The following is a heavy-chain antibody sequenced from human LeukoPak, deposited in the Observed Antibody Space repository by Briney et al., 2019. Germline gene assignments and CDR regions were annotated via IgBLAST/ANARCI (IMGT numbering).Heavy chain of an antibody. Sequence: SETLSLTCAVYGWSFNDYYWNWDRQPPGKGLEWIGEINARGDTNYNPSLKSRVTISVDSSKNQFSLTLTSMIAADTAIYYCARGQVPAARGYNWFDPWGQGTLVTVSS. CDR1: GWSFNDYY. CDR3: ARGQVPAARGYNWFDP. D-gene: IGHD2-2*01. V-gene: IGHV4-34*01. CDR2: INARGDT. J-gene: IGHJ5*02.